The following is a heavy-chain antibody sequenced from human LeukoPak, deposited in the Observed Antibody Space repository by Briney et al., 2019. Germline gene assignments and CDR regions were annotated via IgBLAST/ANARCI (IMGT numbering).Heavy chain of an antibody. J-gene: IGHJ3*02. Sequence: PSETLSLTCAVYGGSFSGYYWSWIRQSPGKGLEWIGEITHSGNTNYKASLKSRVTISLDTSKNQFSLKLSSVTAADAAIYYCAAYGFPLAFDIGDQGKMVTVSS. CDR1: GGSFSGYY. D-gene: IGHD3-10*01. CDR2: ITHSGNT. CDR3: AAYGFPLAFDI. V-gene: IGHV4-34*01.